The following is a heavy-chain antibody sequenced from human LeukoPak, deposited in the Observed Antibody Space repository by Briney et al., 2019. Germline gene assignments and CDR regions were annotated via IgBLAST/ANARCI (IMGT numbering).Heavy chain of an antibody. CDR1: GFTFSSHG. V-gene: IGHV3-33*01. J-gene: IGHJ4*02. CDR2: IWYDGSNK. D-gene: IGHD3-22*01. Sequence: GGSLRLSCAASGFTFSSHGTHWVRQAPGKGLEWVAVIWYDGSNKYYADSVKGRFTISRDNSKNTLYLQMNSLRAEDTAVYYCARDPDSSGYFVDYWGQGTLVTVSS. CDR3: ARDPDSSGYFVDY.